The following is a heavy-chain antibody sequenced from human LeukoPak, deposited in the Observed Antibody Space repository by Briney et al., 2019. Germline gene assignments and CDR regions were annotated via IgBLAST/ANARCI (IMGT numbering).Heavy chain of an antibody. J-gene: IGHJ1*01. CDR3: AKEPTSYSSGWYFQH. CDR2: VSHDGGIK. Sequence: GGSLRLSCAASGFTFSNYGMQWVRQAPGKGLEWLAVVSHDGGIKFYADSVKGRFTISRDNSKNTLDLEMYSLTTEDTAVYYCAKEPTSYSSGWYFQHWGQGTLVTASS. D-gene: IGHD6-13*01. V-gene: IGHV3-30*18. CDR1: GFTFSNYG.